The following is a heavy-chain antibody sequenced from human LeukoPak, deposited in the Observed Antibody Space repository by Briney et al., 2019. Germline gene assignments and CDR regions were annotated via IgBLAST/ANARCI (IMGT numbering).Heavy chain of an antibody. Sequence: SVKVSCKASGGTFSSYAISWVRQAPGQGLEWMGRIIPILGIANYAQKFQGRVTITADKSTSTAYMELSSLRSEDTAVYYCARDSERWLQLGYWGQGTLVTVSS. CDR3: ARDSERWLQLGY. D-gene: IGHD5-24*01. J-gene: IGHJ4*02. V-gene: IGHV1-69*04. CDR1: GGTFSSYA. CDR2: IIPILGIA.